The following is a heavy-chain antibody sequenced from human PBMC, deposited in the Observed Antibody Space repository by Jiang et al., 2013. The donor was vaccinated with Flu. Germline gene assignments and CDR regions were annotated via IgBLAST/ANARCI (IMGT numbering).Heavy chain of an antibody. CDR3: ARRRYYDSSGYYYAY. CDR2: IDPSDSYT. D-gene: IGHD3-22*01. CDR1: GYSFTSYW. J-gene: IGHJ4*02. Sequence: GYSFTSYWISWVRQMPGKGLEWMGRIDPSDSYTNYSPSFQGHVTISADKSISTAYLQWSSLKASDTAMYYCARRRYYDSSGYYYAYWGQGTLVTVSS. V-gene: IGHV5-10-1*01.